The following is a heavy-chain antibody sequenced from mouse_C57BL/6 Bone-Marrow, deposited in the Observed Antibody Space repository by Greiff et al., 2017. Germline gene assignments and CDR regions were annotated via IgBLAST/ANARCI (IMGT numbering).Heavy chain of an antibody. Sequence: EVKLQESGEGLVKPGGSLKLSCAASGFTFSSYAMSWVRQTPEKRLEWVAYISSGGDYIYYADTVKGRFTISRDNARNTLYLQMSSLKSEDTAMYYCTREGVPYYFDYWGQGTTLTVSS. CDR3: TREGVPYYFDY. D-gene: IGHD2-14*01. J-gene: IGHJ2*01. CDR1: GFTFSSYA. CDR2: ISSGGDYI. V-gene: IGHV5-9-1*02.